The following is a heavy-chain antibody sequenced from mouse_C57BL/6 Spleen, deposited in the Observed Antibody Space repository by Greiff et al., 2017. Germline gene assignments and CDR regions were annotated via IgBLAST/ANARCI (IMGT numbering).Heavy chain of an antibody. CDR3: ARGVSYLGYFDF. Sequence: VQLQQSGAELVRPGASVKLSCKASGYTFTDYYINWVKQRPGKGLEWIASIYPGSGNTYYTEKFKGKATLTAEKSSSTAYMQLSCLPSEDSAVYCCARGVSYLGYFDFWGKGTTLTVSS. CDR2: IYPGSGNT. J-gene: IGHJ2*01. V-gene: IGHV1-76*01. D-gene: IGHD4-1*01. CDR1: GYTFTDYY.